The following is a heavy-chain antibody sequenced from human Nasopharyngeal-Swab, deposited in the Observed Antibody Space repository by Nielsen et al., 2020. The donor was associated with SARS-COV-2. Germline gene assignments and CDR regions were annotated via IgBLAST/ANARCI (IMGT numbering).Heavy chain of an antibody. J-gene: IGHJ6*02. D-gene: IGHD3-10*01. Sequence: ASVKVSCKASGYTFTSYGISWVRQAPGQGLEWMGWISAYNGNTSYAQKLQGRVTMTTDTSTSTAYMELRSLRSDDTAVYYCARDAPRAYYYGSGSYYRGYYYYGMDVWGQGTTVTVSS. CDR3: ARDAPRAYYYGSGSYYRGYYYYGMDV. CDR2: ISAYNGNT. CDR1: GYTFTSYG. V-gene: IGHV1-18*01.